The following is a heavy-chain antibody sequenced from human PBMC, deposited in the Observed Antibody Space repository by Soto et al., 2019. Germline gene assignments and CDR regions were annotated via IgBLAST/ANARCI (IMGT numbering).Heavy chain of an antibody. J-gene: IGHJ3*02. CDR3: ARVGTPYYYGSGSYYDAFDI. V-gene: IGHV4-34*01. Sequence: SETLSLTCAVYGGSFSGYYWSWIRQPPGKGLEWIGEINHSGSTNYNPSLKSRVTISVDTSKNQFSLKLSSVTAADTAVYYCARVGTPYYYGSGSYYDAFDIWGQGTMVTVSS. D-gene: IGHD3-10*01. CDR1: GGSFSGYY. CDR2: INHSGST.